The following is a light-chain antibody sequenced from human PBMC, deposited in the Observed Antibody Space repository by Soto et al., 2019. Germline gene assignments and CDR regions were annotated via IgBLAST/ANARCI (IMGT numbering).Light chain of an antibody. CDR2: DVS. V-gene: IGLV2-14*01. CDR3: SSYTSSPTLI. J-gene: IGLJ1*01. CDR1: SSDVGAYNS. Sequence: QSALTQPASVSGSPGQSITISCTGTSSDVGAYNSVSWYQQHPGKAPKLIIFDVSNRPSGVSNRFSGSKSGNTASLTISGLQTEDEADYYCSSYTSSPTLIFGTGTKLTVL.